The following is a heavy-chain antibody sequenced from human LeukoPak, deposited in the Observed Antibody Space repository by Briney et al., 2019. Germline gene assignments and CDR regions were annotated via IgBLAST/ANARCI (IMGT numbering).Heavy chain of an antibody. D-gene: IGHD1-26*01. Sequence: GSSVKVSCKASGATFTSYAISWVRQGPGQPLEWIGRIIPIFGIATYEQKFQGRVTITADKSTSTAYMELSSLRSEDTGVYYCARDLNEGRDRWGQGTLVTVSS. J-gene: IGHJ5*02. CDR3: ARDLNEGRDR. V-gene: IGHV1-69*04. CDR1: GATFTSYA. CDR2: IIPIFGIA.